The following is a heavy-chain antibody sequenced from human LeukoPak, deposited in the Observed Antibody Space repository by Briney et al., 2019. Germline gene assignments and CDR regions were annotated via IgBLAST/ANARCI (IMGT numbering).Heavy chain of an antibody. V-gene: IGHV1-69*04. CDR1: GGTFSRYA. D-gene: IGHD2-2*02. CDR3: ARADHGTRSDGFYTLDY. CDR2: IIPILGIA. Sequence: ASVKVSCKASGGTFSRYAISWVRQAPGQGLEWMGRIIPILGIANYAQKFQGRVTVTRDTSISTAYMELSRLRSDDTAVYYCARADHGTRSDGFYTLDYWGQGSLVTVSS. J-gene: IGHJ4*02.